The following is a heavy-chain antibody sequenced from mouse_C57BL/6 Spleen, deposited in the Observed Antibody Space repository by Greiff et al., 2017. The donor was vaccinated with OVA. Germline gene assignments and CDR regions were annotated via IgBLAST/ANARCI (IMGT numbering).Heavy chain of an antibody. D-gene: IGHD1-1*01. J-gene: IGHJ1*03. CDR2: FHPYNDDT. Sequence: VQLQQSGAELVKPGASVKMSCKASGYTFTTYPIEWMKQNHGKSLEWIGNFHPYNDDTKYNEKFKGKATLTVEKSYSTVYLELSRLTSDDSAVYYCARGDYYGRGYFDVWGTGTTVTVSS. V-gene: IGHV1-47*01. CDR1: GYTFTTYP. CDR3: ARGDYYGRGYFDV.